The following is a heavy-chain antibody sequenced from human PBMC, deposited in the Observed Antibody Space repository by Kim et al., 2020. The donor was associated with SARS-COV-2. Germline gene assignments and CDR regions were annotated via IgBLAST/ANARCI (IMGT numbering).Heavy chain of an antibody. V-gene: IGHV4-59*13. D-gene: IGHD4-17*01. J-gene: IGHJ4*01. CDR1: GGSISNYY. Sequence: SETLSLTYTVSGAVSGGSISNYYWTWIRQPPGKGLEWIGYIYYSGTTNYNPSLKSRVTISQHTSKNQFSLNLTSVTAADPAVYYCARFVTTTTGGGFDY. CDR3: ARFVTTTTGGGFDY. CDR2: IYYSGTT.